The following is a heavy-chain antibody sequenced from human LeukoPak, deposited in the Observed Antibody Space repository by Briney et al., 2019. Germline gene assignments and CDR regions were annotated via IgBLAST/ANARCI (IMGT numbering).Heavy chain of an antibody. CDR1: GYTFTGYY. V-gene: IGHV1-2*02. CDR2: INPNSGGT. D-gene: IGHD3-10*01. J-gene: IGHJ4*02. Sequence: ASVKVSCKASGYTFTGYYMHWVRQAPGQGLEWMGWINPNSGGTNYAQKFQGRVTMTRDTSISTAYMELSSLRSEDTAVYYCARRSYYGSGSYFYGYWGQGTLVTVSS. CDR3: ARRSYYGSGSYFYGY.